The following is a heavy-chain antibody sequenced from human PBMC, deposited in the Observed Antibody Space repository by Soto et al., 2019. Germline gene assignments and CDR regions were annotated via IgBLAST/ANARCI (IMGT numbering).Heavy chain of an antibody. CDR3: ATRLNLVTALTEYYYYGLDV. V-gene: IGHV3-53*01. D-gene: IGHD3-9*01. CDR1: GFTVSSNY. J-gene: IGHJ6*02. CDR2: IYSGGST. Sequence: GGSLRLSCAASGFTVSSNYMSWVRQAPGKGLEWVSVIYSGGSTYYADSVKGRFNISRDNSKNTLYLQMNSLRAEDTAVYYCATRLNLVTALTEYYYYGLDVWGQGTTVTVSS.